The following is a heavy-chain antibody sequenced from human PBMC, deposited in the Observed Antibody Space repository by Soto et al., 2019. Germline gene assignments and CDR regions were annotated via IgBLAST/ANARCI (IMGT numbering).Heavy chain of an antibody. CDR2: ISHDGINK. J-gene: IGHJ4*02. CDR3: GRCTSTSCHLGSDY. Sequence: VGSLRLSCAASGFTFSSYAMNWVRQAPGKGLEWVALISHDGINKYYADSVRGRFTISRDSSTNTLYLQMNSLRAADTAVYYCGRCTSTSCHLGSDYWGQGTLVTVSS. CDR1: GFTFSSYA. V-gene: IGHV3-30-3*01. D-gene: IGHD2-2*01.